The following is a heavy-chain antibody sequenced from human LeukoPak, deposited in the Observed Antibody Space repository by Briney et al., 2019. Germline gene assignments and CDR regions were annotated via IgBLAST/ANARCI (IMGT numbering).Heavy chain of an antibody. CDR3: ARQIDGYNSGFDY. J-gene: IGHJ4*02. V-gene: IGHV5-51*01. CDR2: IFPGDSDT. Sequence: GESLKICCKGSGYSSTSYWIGWVRQMAGKGLGWMGIIFPGDSDTRYSPSFQGQVTISSDKSISTAYLQWSSLKASDTAMYCCARQIDGYNSGFDYWGQGTLVTVSS. CDR1: GYSSTSYW. D-gene: IGHD5-24*01.